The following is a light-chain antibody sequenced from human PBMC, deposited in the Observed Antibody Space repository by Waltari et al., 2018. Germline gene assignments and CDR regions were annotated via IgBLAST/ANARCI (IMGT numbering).Light chain of an antibody. CDR1: QSISNNY. J-gene: IGKJ1*01. Sequence: EIVLTQSPGTLSLSPGERATLSCRASQSISNNYVGWYQQHPGQAPRLLISSASRRATCIPDRFSGSGSGTDFTLTSTRLEPEDFAVYYCQQYGGSPRTFGQGTRVDVK. V-gene: IGKV3-20*01. CDR3: QQYGGSPRT. CDR2: SAS.